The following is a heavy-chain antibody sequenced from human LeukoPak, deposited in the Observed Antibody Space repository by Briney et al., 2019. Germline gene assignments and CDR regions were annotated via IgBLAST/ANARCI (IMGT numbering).Heavy chain of an antibody. D-gene: IGHD2-2*01. CDR2: ISSSSSYI. CDR3: AREGGDIVVPAAPFGY. CDR1: GFTFSSYS. Sequence: GGSLRLSCAASGFTFSSYSMNWVRQAPGKGLEWVSSISSSSSYIYYADSVKGRFTISRDNAKNSLYLQMNSLRAEDTAVYYCAREGGDIVVPAAPFGYWGQGTLVTVSS. V-gene: IGHV3-21*01. J-gene: IGHJ4*02.